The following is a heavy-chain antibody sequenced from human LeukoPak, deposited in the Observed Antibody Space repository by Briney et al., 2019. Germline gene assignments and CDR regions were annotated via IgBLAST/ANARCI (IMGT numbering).Heavy chain of an antibody. CDR1: GGSFSGYY. J-gene: IGHJ4*02. V-gene: IGHV4-59*08. CDR3: ARLGFCRGDNCLDDY. CDR2: IYYTGGT. D-gene: IGHD2-15*01. Sequence: SETLSLTCAVYGGSFSGYYWSWIRQPPGKGLEYIGYIYYTGGTNYNPSLKSRVTISLDTSKNQFSLKLSSVTATDTAVYYCARLGFCRGDNCLDDYWGQGTLVTVSS.